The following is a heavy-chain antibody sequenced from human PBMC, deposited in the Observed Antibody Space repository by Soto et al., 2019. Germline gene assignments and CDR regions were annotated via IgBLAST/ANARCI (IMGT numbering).Heavy chain of an antibody. CDR2: IYWDDAK. V-gene: IGHV2-5*02. CDR3: AHAYGGRSLY. J-gene: IGHJ4*02. CDR1: GFSLSTSRVG. Sequence: QITLKESGPTLVKPTQTLTLTCTFSGFSLSTSRVGVGWIRQPPGKALEWLAVIYWDDAKTYRPSLKSRLTITKDTSKNQVALTMPTMDPVDTATYYCAHAYGGRSLYWGQGTLVTVSS. D-gene: IGHD1-26*01.